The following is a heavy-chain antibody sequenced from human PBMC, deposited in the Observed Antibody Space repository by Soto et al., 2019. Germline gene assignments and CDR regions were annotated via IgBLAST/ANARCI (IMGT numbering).Heavy chain of an antibody. CDR2: IGTAGDT. CDR3: ARVAGVSGSYGYYYGMDV. D-gene: IGHD1-26*01. CDR1: GFTFSSYD. V-gene: IGHV3-13*01. J-gene: IGHJ6*02. Sequence: EVQLVESGGGLVQPGGSLRLSCAASGFTFSSYDMHWVRQATGKGLEWVSAIGTAGDTYYPGSVKGRFTISRENAKNSLYLQMNSLRAGDTAVYYCARVAGVSGSYGYYYGMDVWGQGTTVTVSS.